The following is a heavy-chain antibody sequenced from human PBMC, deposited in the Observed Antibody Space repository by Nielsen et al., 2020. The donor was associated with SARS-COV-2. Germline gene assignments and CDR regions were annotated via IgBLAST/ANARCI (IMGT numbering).Heavy chain of an antibody. V-gene: IGHV3-49*04. CDR1: GFTFSSYG. Sequence: GESLKISCAASGFTFSSYGMTWVRQAPGKGLKWVGFIRGQVYGGTTEYAASVKGRFTISRDDSNTVYLQMNSLKTEDTAVYYCSRVEAGAFDIWGQGTFVTVSS. J-gene: IGHJ3*02. CDR3: SRVEAGAFDI. D-gene: IGHD6-25*01. CDR2: IRGQVYGGTT.